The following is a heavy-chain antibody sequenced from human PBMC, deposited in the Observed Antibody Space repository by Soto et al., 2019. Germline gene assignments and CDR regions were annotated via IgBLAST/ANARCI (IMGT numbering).Heavy chain of an antibody. J-gene: IGHJ4*02. CDR2: ISYDGNNK. V-gene: IGHV3-30*18. D-gene: IGHD6-13*01. CDR3: ANDKGITAQKYYFDY. CDR1: GFTFSNFN. Sequence: QVQLVESGGGVVQPGRSLRLSCAASGFTFSNFNMHWVRQAPGKGLEWVAFISYDGNNKYYSDSVKGRFTLSRDNSKNTLYLQMNRLRVEDTAVYYCANDKGITAQKYYFDYWGQGTLVTVSS.